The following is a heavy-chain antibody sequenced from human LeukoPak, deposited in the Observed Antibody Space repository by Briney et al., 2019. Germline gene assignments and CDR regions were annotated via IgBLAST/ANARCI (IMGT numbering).Heavy chain of an antibody. D-gene: IGHD3-3*01. CDR2: ISAYNGNT. J-gene: IGHJ6*03. V-gene: IGHV1-18*01. CDR3: ARRRHDFWSGYSLGAAAGTYYYYMDV. CDR1: GYTFTSYG. Sequence: GASVKVSCKASGYTFTSYGISWVRQAPGQGLEWMGWISAYNGNTNYAQKLHGRVTMTTDTSTSTAYMELRSLRSDDTAVYYCARRRHDFWSGYSLGAAAGTYYYYMDVWGKGTAVTVSS.